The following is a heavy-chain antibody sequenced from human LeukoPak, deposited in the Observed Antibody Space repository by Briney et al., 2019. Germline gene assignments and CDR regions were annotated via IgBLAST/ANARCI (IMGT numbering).Heavy chain of an antibody. V-gene: IGHV3-7*03. CDR2: IKEDGSEK. D-gene: IGHD3-16*01. J-gene: IGHJ4*02. Sequence: GGTLRLSCAASGFTFSNYWLNWVRQAPGKGLEWVANIKEDGSEKYYVDSVKGRFTISRDNAKNSLFLQMNSLRAEDTAVYYCARTLRGGGALDYWGQGTLVTVSS. CDR3: ARTLRGGGALDY. CDR1: GFTFSNYW.